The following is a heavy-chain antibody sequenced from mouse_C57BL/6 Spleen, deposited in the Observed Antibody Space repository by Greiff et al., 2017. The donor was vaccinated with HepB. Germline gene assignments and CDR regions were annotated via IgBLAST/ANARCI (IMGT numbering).Heavy chain of an antibody. J-gene: IGHJ4*01. Sequence: VQLQQSGPELVKPGASVKISCKASGYAFSSSWMNWVKQRPGKGLEWIGRIYPGDGDTNYNGKFKGKATLTADKSSSTAYMQLSSLTSEDSAVYCCARLGLYAMDYWGQGTSVTVSS. CDR1: GYAFSSSW. CDR2: IYPGDGDT. V-gene: IGHV1-82*01. D-gene: IGHD4-1*01. CDR3: ARLGLYAMDY.